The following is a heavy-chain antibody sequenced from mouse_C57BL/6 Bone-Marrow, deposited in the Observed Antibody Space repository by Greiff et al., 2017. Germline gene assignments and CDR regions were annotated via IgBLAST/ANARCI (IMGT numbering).Heavy chain of an antibody. CDR3: ARELLWGDY. V-gene: IGHV5-4*01. CDR1: GFTFSSYA. Sequence: EVKLMESGGGLVKPGGSLKLSCAASGFTFSSYAISWVRQTPEKRLEWVATISDGGSYTYYPDNVKGRFTISRDNAKNNLYLQMSHLKSEDTAMYYCARELLWGDYWGQGTTLTVSS. CDR2: ISDGGSYT. J-gene: IGHJ2*01. D-gene: IGHD2-1*01.